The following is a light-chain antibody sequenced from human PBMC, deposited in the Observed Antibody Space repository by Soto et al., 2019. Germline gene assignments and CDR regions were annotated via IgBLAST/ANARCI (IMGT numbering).Light chain of an antibody. CDR2: EVS. Sequence: QSVLTQPASVSGSPGQSITISCTGTSSDVGGYNYVSWYQQHPGKAPKLMIYEVSNRPSGVSNRSSGSKSGNTASLTISGLQAEDEADYYCNSHTSGDFRVFGTGTKVTVL. CDR1: SSDVGGYNY. V-gene: IGLV2-14*01. J-gene: IGLJ1*01. CDR3: NSHTSGDFRV.